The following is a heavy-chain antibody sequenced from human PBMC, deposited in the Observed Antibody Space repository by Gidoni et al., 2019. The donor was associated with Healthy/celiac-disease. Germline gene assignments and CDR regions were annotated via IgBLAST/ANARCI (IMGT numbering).Heavy chain of an antibody. V-gene: IGHV3-7*01. CDR1: GFTFSSYW. CDR3: ARDLHGDCSFDY. Sequence: EVQLVESGGGLVQPGGSLRLSCAASGFTFSSYWMSWVRQAPGKGLEWVANIKQDGSEKYCVGSVKGRFTISRDNAKNSLYLQMNSLRAEDTAVYYCARDLHGDCSFDYWGQGTLVTVSS. CDR2: IKQDGSEK. J-gene: IGHJ4*02. D-gene: IGHD2-21*02.